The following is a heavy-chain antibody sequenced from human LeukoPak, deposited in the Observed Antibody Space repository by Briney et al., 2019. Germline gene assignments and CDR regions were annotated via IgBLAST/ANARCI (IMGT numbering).Heavy chain of an antibody. CDR2: IWYDGSNK. D-gene: IGHD3-10*01. CDR3: AKTLKYSDLWFGELFDPFEAFDI. V-gene: IGHV3-30*02. J-gene: IGHJ3*02. CDR1: GFTFSSYG. Sequence: GGSLRLSCSASGFTFSSYGMYWVRQAPGKGLEWVAVIWYDGSNKYYADSVKGRFTISRDNSKNTLYLQMNSLRAEDTAVYYCAKTLKYSDLWFGELFDPFEAFDIGGQGTMVTVSS.